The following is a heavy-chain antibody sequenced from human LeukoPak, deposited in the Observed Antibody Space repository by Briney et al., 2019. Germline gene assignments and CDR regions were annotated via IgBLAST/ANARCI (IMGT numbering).Heavy chain of an antibody. D-gene: IGHD2/OR15-2a*01. V-gene: IGHV4-39*01. Sequence: SETLSLTCTVSGGSISSSSYYWGWIRQPPGKGLEWIGSIYYSGSTYYNPSLKSRVTISVDTSKNQFSLKLSSVTAADTAVYYCARRGSILVYYFDYWGQGTLVTVSS. CDR2: IYYSGST. CDR3: ARRGSILVYYFDY. J-gene: IGHJ4*02. CDR1: GGSISSSSYY.